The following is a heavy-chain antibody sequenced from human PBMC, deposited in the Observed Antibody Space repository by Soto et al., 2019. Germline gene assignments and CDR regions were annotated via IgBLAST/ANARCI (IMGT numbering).Heavy chain of an antibody. CDR1: GYSISSGYY. CDR2: IYHSGST. Sequence: QVQLQESGPGLVKPSETLSLTCAVSGYSISSGYYWGWVRQPPGKGLEWIGSIYHSGSTYYNPSLKSRVTISVDTSKIQFSLKLGSVTAAVTAVYYCSRVGWLSTGGYNWFDPWGQGTLVTVSS. CDR3: SRVGWLSTGGYNWFDP. J-gene: IGHJ5*02. D-gene: IGHD6-19*01. V-gene: IGHV4-38-2*01.